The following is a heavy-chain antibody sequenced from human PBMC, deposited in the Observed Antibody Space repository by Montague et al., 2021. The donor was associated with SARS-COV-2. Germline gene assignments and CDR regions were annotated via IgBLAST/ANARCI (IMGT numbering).Heavy chain of an antibody. CDR2: IFHSGRT. V-gene: IGHV4-59*01. D-gene: IGHD3-22*01. J-gene: IGHJ6*02. Sequence: SETLSLTCTVSGGSIDSFYWSWIRRPPGKGLEWIGCIFHSGRTYYNPSLKSRVSMSVDTSKNQVSLRLSSLTAADTAVYYCARGGYYDNTGYYSDYYYNMDVGGQGTRVTVSS. CDR1: GGSIDSFY. CDR3: ARGGYYDNTGYYSDYYYNMDV.